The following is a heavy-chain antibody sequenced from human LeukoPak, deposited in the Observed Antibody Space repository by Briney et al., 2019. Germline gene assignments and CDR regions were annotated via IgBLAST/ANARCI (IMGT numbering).Heavy chain of an antibody. J-gene: IGHJ3*02. V-gene: IGHV4-4*02. CDR1: GGSISSSNW. CDR3: ARDRSQSTGYSYDAADAFDI. CDR2: INHSGST. Sequence: SETLSLTCAVSGGSISSSNWWSWVRQPPGKGLEWIGEINHSGSTNYNPSLKSRVTISVDTSKNQFSLKLSSVTAADTAVYYCARDRSQSTGYSYDAADAFDIWGQGTMVTVSS. D-gene: IGHD5-18*01.